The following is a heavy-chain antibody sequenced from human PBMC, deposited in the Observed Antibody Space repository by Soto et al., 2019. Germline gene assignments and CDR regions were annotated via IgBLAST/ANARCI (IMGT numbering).Heavy chain of an antibody. V-gene: IGHV3-23*01. J-gene: IGHJ4*02. D-gene: IGHD6-19*01. CDR3: ARRTAVRNFDY. CDR2: VSENGDYT. Sequence: EVQLLESGGGLVQPGGSLRLSCAASGFVFSNYGMTWVRQAPGKGLEWVSTVSENGDYTSYAYSVKGRFTISRDNSKNTLYVQMNSLRAEDTAVYYCARRTAVRNFDYWGQGTLVTVSS. CDR1: GFVFSNYG.